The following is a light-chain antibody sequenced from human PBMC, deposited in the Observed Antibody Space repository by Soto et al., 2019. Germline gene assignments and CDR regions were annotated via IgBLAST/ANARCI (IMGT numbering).Light chain of an antibody. Sequence: QSALTQPASVSGSPGQSITISCTGTRSDVGGYNYVSWYQQHPGKAPKLMIYEVSNRPSGVSNRFSGSKSGNTASLTISGLHAEDEADYYCSSYTSSSTLDVVFGGGTKVTVL. J-gene: IGLJ2*01. CDR1: RSDVGGYNY. CDR3: SSYTSSSTLDVV. V-gene: IGLV2-14*01. CDR2: EVS.